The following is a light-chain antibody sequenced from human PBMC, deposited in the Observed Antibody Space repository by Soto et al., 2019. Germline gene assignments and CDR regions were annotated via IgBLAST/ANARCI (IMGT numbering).Light chain of an antibody. CDR1: QDIRNY. J-gene: IGKJ3*01. Sequence: DIQMTQSPSSLSASVGARVSITCQASQDIRNYLSWFQQKPGRAPKLLIYGASNLETGVPSRFRGSGYGTDFTFTISGLQPEDIATYYCQQYHNLPPFTFGPGTKVDIK. V-gene: IGKV1-33*01. CDR3: QQYHNLPPFT. CDR2: GAS.